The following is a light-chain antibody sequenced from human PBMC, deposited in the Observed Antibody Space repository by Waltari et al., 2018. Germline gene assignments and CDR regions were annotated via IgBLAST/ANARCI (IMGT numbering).Light chain of an antibody. V-gene: IGLV8-61*01. CDR1: SGSVATNHY. Sequence: QTVVTQEPSFSVSPGGTVTLTCGLNSGSVATNHYSGWYQQNQGQSQHTLIYNTNVRSSGVPCRFSGSILGNKAALTITGAQADDEADYYCVLYMGSGWVFGGGTRLTVL. J-gene: IGLJ3*02. CDR3: VLYMGSGWV. CDR2: NTN.